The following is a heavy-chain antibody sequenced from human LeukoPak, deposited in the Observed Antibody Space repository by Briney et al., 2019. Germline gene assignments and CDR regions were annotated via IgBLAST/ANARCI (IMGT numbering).Heavy chain of an antibody. CDR2: ISSSSSYI. CDR1: GFTFSSYS. V-gene: IGHV3-21*01. CDR3: AREDGNWGFDY. Sequence: PGGSLRLSCAASGFTFSSYSMTWVRQAPGKGLEWVSSISSSSSYIYYADSVKGRFTISRDNAKNSLYLQMNSLRAEDTAVYYCAREDGNWGFDYWGQGTLVTVSS. D-gene: IGHD7-27*01. J-gene: IGHJ4*02.